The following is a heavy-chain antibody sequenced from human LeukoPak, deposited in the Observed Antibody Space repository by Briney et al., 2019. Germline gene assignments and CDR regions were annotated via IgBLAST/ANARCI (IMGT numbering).Heavy chain of an antibody. Sequence: ASVKVSCKVSGDSHSDLSMHWVRQAPGKGLEWMGGFDPEDGETFYAQKFQGRVTMTEDTSADTAFMELSSLRSEDTAVYYCATQSLLAGVPYGYFQHWGPGTLVTVSS. CDR2: FDPEDGET. CDR3: ATQSLLAGVPYGYFQH. V-gene: IGHV1-24*01. J-gene: IGHJ1*01. CDR1: GDSHSDLS. D-gene: IGHD3-10*01.